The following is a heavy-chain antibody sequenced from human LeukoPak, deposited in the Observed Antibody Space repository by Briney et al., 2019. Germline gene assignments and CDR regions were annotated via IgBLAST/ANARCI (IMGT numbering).Heavy chain of an antibody. D-gene: IGHD3-16*02. Sequence: GGSLRLSCAASGFTFSSYAMHWVRQASGKGLEWVAVISYDGSNKYYADSVKGRFTISRDNSKNTLYLQMNSLRAEDTAVYYCARAFSLVDDAFDIWGQGTMVTVSS. V-gene: IGHV3-30-3*01. CDR3: ARAFSLVDDAFDI. CDR2: ISYDGSNK. J-gene: IGHJ3*02. CDR1: GFTFSSYA.